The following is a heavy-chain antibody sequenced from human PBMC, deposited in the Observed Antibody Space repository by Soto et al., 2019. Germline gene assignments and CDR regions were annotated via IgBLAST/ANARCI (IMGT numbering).Heavy chain of an antibody. Sequence: SETLSLTCTVSGGSVSSGSYYWSWIRQPPGKGLEWIGYIYYSGSTNYNPSLKSRVTISVDASKNQFSLKLSSVTAADTAVYYCARVVVDIVVVVAATGAWGMDVWGQGTTVTVSS. CDR1: GGSVSSGSYY. V-gene: IGHV4-61*01. D-gene: IGHD2-15*01. CDR2: IYYSGST. J-gene: IGHJ6*02. CDR3: ARVVVDIVVVVAATGAWGMDV.